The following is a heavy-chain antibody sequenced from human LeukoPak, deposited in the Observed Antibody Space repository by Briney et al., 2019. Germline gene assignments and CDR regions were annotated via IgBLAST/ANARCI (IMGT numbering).Heavy chain of an antibody. J-gene: IGHJ5*02. Sequence: ETLSLTCAVYGGSFSGYYWSWVRQAPGKGLEWVSGINWNGGSTGYADSVKGRFTISRDNAKNSLYLQMNSLRAEDTALYYCAREQGMVRGSWFDPWGQGTLVTVSS. CDR1: GGSFSGYY. V-gene: IGHV3-20*04. CDR2: INWNGGST. D-gene: IGHD3-10*01. CDR3: AREQGMVRGSWFDP.